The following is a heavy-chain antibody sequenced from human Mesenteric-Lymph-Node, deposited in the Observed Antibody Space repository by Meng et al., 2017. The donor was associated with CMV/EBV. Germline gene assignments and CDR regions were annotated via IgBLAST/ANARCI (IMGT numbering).Heavy chain of an antibody. Sequence: GESLKISCAASGFTFSSSYMYWVRQAPGKGLEWVATLNHDGSEEYCVDSVKGRFTISRDNAKKSLFLQMNSLRGEDTAVYYCARGTGEPGMDYWGQGALVTVSS. CDR1: GFTFSSSY. CDR3: ARGTGEPGMDY. V-gene: IGHV3-7*01. D-gene: IGHD1-1*01. CDR2: LNHDGSEE. J-gene: IGHJ4*02.